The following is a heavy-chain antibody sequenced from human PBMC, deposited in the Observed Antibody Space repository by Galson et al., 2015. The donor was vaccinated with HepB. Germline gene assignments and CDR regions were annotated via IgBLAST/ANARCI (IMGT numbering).Heavy chain of an antibody. J-gene: IGHJ5*02. V-gene: IGHV2-5*02. CDR3: AHLLAPAPTAESSYSWFDP. CDR2: IYWDDDK. CDR1: GFSLSSNGVG. Sequence: PALVKPTQTLTLTCTFSGFSLSSNGVGVGWLRQPPGKALEWLALIYWDDDKRYSPSLKSRLTITKDTSKNQVVLTVTNMDPVDTATYYCAHLLAPAPTAESSYSWFDPWGQGTLVTVSS. D-gene: IGHD2-2*01.